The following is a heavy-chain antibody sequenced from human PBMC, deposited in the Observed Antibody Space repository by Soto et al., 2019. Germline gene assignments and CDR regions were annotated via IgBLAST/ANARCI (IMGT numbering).Heavy chain of an antibody. CDR1: GGTFSIYA. Sequence: SVKVSCKASGGTFSIYAISGVVQAPLQGRDGMGGIIPIFGTANYAQKFQGRVTITADKSTSTAYMELSSLRSEDTAVYYCARAFPYYYDSSGYPGRCAFDIWGQGTMVTVSS. V-gene: IGHV1-69*06. CDR3: ARAFPYYYDSSGYPGRCAFDI. J-gene: IGHJ3*02. CDR2: IIPIFGTA. D-gene: IGHD3-22*01.